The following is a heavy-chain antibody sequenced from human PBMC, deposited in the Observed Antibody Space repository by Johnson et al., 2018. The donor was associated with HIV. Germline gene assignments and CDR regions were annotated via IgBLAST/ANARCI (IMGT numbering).Heavy chain of an antibody. CDR3: ARGGSSTSLDAFDI. CDR1: GFTFSSYG. D-gene: IGHD2-2*01. CDR2: IRYDGSNK. Sequence: QVQLVESGGGVVQPVGSLRLSCAASGFTFSSYGMHWVRQAPGKGLQWVAFIRYDGSNKYYADSVKGRFTISRDNSKNTLYLQMNSLRAEDTAVYYCARGGSSTSLDAFDIWGQGTMVTVSS. V-gene: IGHV3-30*02. J-gene: IGHJ3*02.